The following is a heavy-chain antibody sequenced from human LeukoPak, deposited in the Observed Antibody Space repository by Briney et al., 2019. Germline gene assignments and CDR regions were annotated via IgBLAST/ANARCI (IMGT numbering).Heavy chain of an antibody. CDR1: GFTFSSYS. V-gene: IGHV3-21*06. D-gene: IGHD5-24*01. Sequence: PGGSLRLSCAASGFTFSSYSMNWVRQAPGKGLEWVSSISSSSSYIYYADSVKGRFTISRDNAKNSLYLQMNSLRAEDTAVYYCARERRVEMATINFDYWGQGTLVTVSS. CDR3: ARERRVEMATINFDY. CDR2: ISSSSSYI. J-gene: IGHJ4*02.